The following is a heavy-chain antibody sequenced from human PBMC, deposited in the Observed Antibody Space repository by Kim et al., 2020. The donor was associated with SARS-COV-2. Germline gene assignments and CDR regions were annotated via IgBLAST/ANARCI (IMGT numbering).Heavy chain of an antibody. CDR1: GFTFDDYA. J-gene: IGHJ4*02. CDR2: ISWNSGSI. Sequence: GGSLRLSCAASGFTFDDYAMHWVRQAPGKGLEWVSGISWNSGSIGYADSVKGRFTISRDNAKNSLYLQMISLRAEDTALYYCAKGSRIAAALFDYWGQGTLVTVSS. CDR3: AKGSRIAAALFDY. V-gene: IGHV3-9*01. D-gene: IGHD6-13*01.